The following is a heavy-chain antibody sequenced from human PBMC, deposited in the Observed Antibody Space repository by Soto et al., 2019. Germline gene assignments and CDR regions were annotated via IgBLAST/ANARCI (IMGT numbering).Heavy chain of an antibody. CDR2: MFSNGEK. CDR1: GFSLSNARVG. Sequence: QVTLKESGPVLVKPTETLTLTCTVSGFSLSNARVGVSWIRQPPGKALEWLADMFSNGEKSYNTSLKTRLTMSRDTSRVVLNMTNMDPADTATYYCARMRVDLRSYYSYGMDVWGQGTTVTVSS. D-gene: IGHD3-3*01. J-gene: IGHJ6*02. CDR3: ARMRVDLRSYYSYGMDV. V-gene: IGHV2-26*01.